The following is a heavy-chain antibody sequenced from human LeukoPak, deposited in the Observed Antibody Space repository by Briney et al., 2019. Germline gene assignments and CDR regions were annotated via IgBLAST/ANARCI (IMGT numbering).Heavy chain of an antibody. J-gene: IGHJ6*03. D-gene: IGHD2-2*01. V-gene: IGHV1-2*02. CDR2: INPNSGGT. CDR3: ARADCSSTSCYLYYYYYMDV. CDR1: GYTFTGYY. Sequence: AAVKVSCKASGYTFTGYYMHWVRQAPGQGLEWMGWINPNSGGTNYAQKFQGRVTMTRDTSISTAYMELSRLRSDDTAVYYCARADCSSTSCYLYYYYYMDVWGKGTTVTISS.